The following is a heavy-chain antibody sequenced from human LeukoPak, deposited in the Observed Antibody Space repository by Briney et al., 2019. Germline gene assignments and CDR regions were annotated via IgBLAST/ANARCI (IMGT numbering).Heavy chain of an antibody. CDR1: GFTFNSYS. CDR3: ARENSGIAATDIIDS. D-gene: IGHD6-13*01. Sequence: GGSLRLSCAASGFTFNSYSMTWVRQAPGKGLEWVSSFTSRSRNIYYADSVKGRFTISRDNAKNSLYLQMNSLRAEDTAIYYCARENSGIAATDIIDSWGQGTLVTVSS. V-gene: IGHV3-21*01. CDR2: FTSRSRNI. J-gene: IGHJ4*02.